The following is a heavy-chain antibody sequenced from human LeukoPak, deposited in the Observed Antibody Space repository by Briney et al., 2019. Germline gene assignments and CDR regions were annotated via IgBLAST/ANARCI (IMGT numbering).Heavy chain of an antibody. D-gene: IGHD1-1*01. J-gene: IGHJ6*03. Sequence: ASVKVSCKASGYTFTGHYMHWVRQAPGQGLEWMGWINPKTGGTYYAQKFQGRVTMTRDTSISTAYMELRGLRSDDTAVYYCARDNIGFPSGYMDVWGKGTTVTVSS. V-gene: IGHV1-2*02. CDR1: GYTFTGHY. CDR2: INPKTGGT. CDR3: ARDNIGFPSGYMDV.